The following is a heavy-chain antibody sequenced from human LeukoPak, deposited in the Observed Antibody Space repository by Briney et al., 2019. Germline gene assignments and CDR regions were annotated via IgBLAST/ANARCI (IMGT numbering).Heavy chain of an antibody. CDR2: ISSSSSYI. V-gene: IGHV3-21*01. CDR3: ARDKRWQWLTTPPYYYYGMDV. Sequence: TGGSLRLSCAASGFTFSSYSMNWVRQAPGKGLEWVSSISSSSSYIYYADSVKGRFTISRDNAKNSLYLQMNSLRAEDTAVYYCARDKRWQWLTTPPYYYYGMDVWGQGTTVTASS. J-gene: IGHJ6*02. CDR1: GFTFSSYS. D-gene: IGHD6-19*01.